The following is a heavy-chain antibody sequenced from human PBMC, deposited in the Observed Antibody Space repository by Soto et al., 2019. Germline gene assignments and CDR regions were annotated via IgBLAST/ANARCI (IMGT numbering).Heavy chain of an antibody. CDR1: GYTFTNSG. J-gene: IGHJ3*02. CDR3: ARPYSGTVRGAFDI. V-gene: IGHV1-18*01. Sequence: ASVKVSCKSSGYTFTNSGISWVRQAPGQGLEWMGWISAYNGNTNNAQKFQGRVTMTTDTSTSTAYMELRSLISDDPAVYYGARPYSGTVRGAFDIWG. CDR2: ISAYNGNT. D-gene: IGHD1-26*01.